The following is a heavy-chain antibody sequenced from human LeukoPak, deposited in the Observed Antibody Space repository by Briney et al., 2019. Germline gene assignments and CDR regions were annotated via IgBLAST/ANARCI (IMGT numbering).Heavy chain of an antibody. D-gene: IGHD2-2*02. CDR2: ISYDGSNK. CDR1: GFTFSSYG. V-gene: IGHV3-30*18. Sequence: GRSLRLSCAASGFTFSSYGMHWVRQAPGKGLEWVAVISYDGSNKYYADSVEGRFTISRDNSKNTLYLQMNSLRAEDTAVYYCAKDRGLYSSTRWYYFDYWGQGTLVTVSS. J-gene: IGHJ4*02. CDR3: AKDRGLYSSTRWYYFDY.